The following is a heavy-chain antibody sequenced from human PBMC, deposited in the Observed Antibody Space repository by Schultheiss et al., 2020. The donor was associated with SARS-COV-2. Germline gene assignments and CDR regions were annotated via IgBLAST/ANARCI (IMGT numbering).Heavy chain of an antibody. CDR1: GFTFSSSE. CDR2: ISSSGSTI. V-gene: IGHV3-48*03. D-gene: IGHD3-3*01. Sequence: GGSLRLSCAASGFTFSSSEMNWVRQAPGKGLEWVSYISSSGSTIYYADSVKGRFTISRDNSKNTLYLQMNSLRAEDTAVYYCARDSDFWSGYYFDYWGQGTLVTVSS. CDR3: ARDSDFWSGYYFDY. J-gene: IGHJ4*02.